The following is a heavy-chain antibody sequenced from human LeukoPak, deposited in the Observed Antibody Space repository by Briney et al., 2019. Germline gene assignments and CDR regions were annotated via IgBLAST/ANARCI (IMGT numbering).Heavy chain of an antibody. D-gene: IGHD3-22*01. CDR2: ISAYNGNT. CDR1: GYTFTSYG. V-gene: IGHV1-18*01. J-gene: IGHJ4*02. CDR3: AXXXXTMIVVVPPDY. Sequence: ASVKVSCKASGYTFTSYGISWVRQAPGQGLEWMGWISAYNGNTNYAQKLQGRVTMTTDTSTSTAYMELRSLRSDDTAVYYCAXXXXTMIVVVPPDYWGQGTLVTVSS.